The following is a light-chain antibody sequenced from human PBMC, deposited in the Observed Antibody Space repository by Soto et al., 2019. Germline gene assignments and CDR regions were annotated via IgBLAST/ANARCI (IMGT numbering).Light chain of an antibody. J-gene: IGKJ1*01. CDR2: GAS. CDR3: QQYGGSRWT. CDR1: QSVSANY. V-gene: IGKV3-20*01. Sequence: EIVLTQSPGTLSLSPGERATLSCRASQSVSANYLTWYQQKPGQAPRLLIYGASSRATGIPDRFSGSGSGTDFTLIISRLEPEDSAVYYCQQYGGSRWTFGQGTRVDI.